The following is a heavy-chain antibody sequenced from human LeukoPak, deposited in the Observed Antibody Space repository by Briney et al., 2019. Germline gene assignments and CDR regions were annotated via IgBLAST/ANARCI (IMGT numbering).Heavy chain of an antibody. Sequence: GGSLRLSCAASGFTFSSYEMNWVRQAPGKGLEWGSYISSSGSTIYYADSVKGRFTISRDNAKNSLYLQMNSLRAEDTAVYYCARDRATAPRGDSALDYWGQGTLVTVSS. J-gene: IGHJ4*02. D-gene: IGHD5-12*01. CDR2: ISSSGSTI. CDR3: ARDRATAPRGDSALDY. CDR1: GFTFSSYE. V-gene: IGHV3-48*03.